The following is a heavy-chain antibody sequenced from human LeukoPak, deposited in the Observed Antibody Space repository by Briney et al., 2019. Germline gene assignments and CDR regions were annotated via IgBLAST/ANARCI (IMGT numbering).Heavy chain of an antibody. CDR2: IYPGDSDT. J-gene: IGHJ6*02. V-gene: IGHV5-51*01. D-gene: IGHD1-7*01. CDR1: GYRFTDYW. CDR3: ARGAAGTTPDYYYFGLDV. Sequence: RGESLKISCKGSGYRFTDYWIGWARQMPGKGLEWMGIIYPGDSDTRYSPSFQGQVTISADKSINTAHLQWSSLKASDTAMYYCARGAAGTTPDYYYFGLDVWGQGTTVRVSS.